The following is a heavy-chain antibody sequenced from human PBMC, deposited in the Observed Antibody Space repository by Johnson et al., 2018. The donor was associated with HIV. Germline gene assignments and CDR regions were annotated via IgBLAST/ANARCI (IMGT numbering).Heavy chain of an antibody. D-gene: IGHD3-22*01. CDR1: GFTFSSYA. Sequence: EMQLVESGGGLVQPGGSLRLSWAAAGFTFSSYAMSWVRQAPGKGLEWVSAISGSGGSTYYADSVKGRFPISRDNSKNTLYLQMNSLRAEDTAVYYCAKDEGYDSSGYDAFDTWGQGTMVTVSS. CDR3: AKDEGYDSSGYDAFDT. V-gene: IGHV3-23*04. J-gene: IGHJ3*02. CDR2: ISGSGGST.